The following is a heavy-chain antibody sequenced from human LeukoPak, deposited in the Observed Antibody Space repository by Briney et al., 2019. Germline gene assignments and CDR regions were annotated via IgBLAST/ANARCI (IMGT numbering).Heavy chain of an antibody. V-gene: IGHV3-53*05. CDR1: GFTVSSNS. CDR3: AKSHGYSYGFDY. CDR2: ISSGGNT. D-gene: IGHD5-18*01. J-gene: IGHJ4*02. Sequence: QSGGSLRLSCKVSGFTVSSNSWSWVRQAPGKGLEWVSFISSGGNTDHSDSVKGRFTISRDNSKNTLYLQMNSLRAEDTAVYYCAKSHGYSYGFDYWGQGTLVTVSS.